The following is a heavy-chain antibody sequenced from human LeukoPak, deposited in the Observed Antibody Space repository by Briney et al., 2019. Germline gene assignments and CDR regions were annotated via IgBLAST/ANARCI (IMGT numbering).Heavy chain of an antibody. CDR1: GFTFSSYG. CDR2: IRYDGSNK. CDR3: ANFHTGSTNYFDY. D-gene: IGHD1-1*01. V-gene: IGHV3-30*02. Sequence: GGSLRLSCAASGFTFSSYGMHWVRQAPGKGLEWVAFIRYDGSNKYYADSVKGRFAISRDNSKNTLYLQMNSLRAEDTAVYYCANFHTGSTNYFDYWGQGTLVTVSS. J-gene: IGHJ4*02.